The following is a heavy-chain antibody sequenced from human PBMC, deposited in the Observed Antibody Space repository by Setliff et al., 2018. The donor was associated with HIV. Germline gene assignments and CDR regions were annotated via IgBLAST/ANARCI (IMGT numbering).Heavy chain of an antibody. CDR2: IKDDGREK. Sequence: GGSLRLSCAASGFTFSSYWMNWVRQAPGKGLEWVANIKDDGREKYYVDSVKGRFTISRDNAKNSLYLQMNNLRAEDTAIYYCAKASPQLFYYMDVWGKGTTVTVSS. CDR3: AKASPQLFYYMDV. V-gene: IGHV3-7*01. D-gene: IGHD5-18*01. J-gene: IGHJ6*03. CDR1: GFTFSSYW.